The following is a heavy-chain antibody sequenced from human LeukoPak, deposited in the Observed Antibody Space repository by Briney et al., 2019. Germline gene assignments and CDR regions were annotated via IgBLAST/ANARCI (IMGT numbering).Heavy chain of an antibody. J-gene: IGHJ3*02. D-gene: IGHD6-13*01. V-gene: IGHV3-48*01. CDR1: GFTFSSYS. CDR2: ISGSSNTI. CDR3: AKDKQALRGAFDI. Sequence: GGSLRLSCAASGFTFSSYSMNWVRQAPGKGLEWVSYISGSSNTIYYADSVKGRFTISRDNAKNTLYLQMNSLRAEDTAVYYCAKDKQALRGAFDIWGQGTMVTVSS.